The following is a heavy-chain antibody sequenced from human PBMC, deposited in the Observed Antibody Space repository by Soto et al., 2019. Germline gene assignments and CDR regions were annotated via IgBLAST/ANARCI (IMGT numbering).Heavy chain of an antibody. V-gene: IGHV4-38-2*01. Sequence: PSETLSLTCDVSGNSISSGSYWGWIRQPPGKGLEWIGTTDHSGNAYYNPSLKSRVTISVDTSKNQFSLRLTSVTAADTAIYYCTRRYNWNDNSYDPWGQIALVTFSS. D-gene: IGHD1-20*01. CDR3: TRRYNWNDNSYDP. CDR1: GNSISSGSY. J-gene: IGHJ5*02. CDR2: TDHSGNA.